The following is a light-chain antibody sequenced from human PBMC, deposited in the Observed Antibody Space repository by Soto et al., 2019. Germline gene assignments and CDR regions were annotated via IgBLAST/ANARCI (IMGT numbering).Light chain of an antibody. J-gene: IGKJ1*01. CDR2: AAS. CDR1: QSISSK. V-gene: IGKV3-15*01. CDR3: QHYKEWRRT. Sequence: EIVMTQSPATLSVSPGEGATLSCRASQSISSKLAWYQLKPGQAPMLLIYAASTRAPGVPARFSGSGSGTEFNLTISSLQSEDLAVYYFQHYKEWRRTFGQGTKVEIK.